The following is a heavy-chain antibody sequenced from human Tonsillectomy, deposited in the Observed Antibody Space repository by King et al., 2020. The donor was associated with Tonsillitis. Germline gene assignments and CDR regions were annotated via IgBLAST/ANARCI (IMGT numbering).Heavy chain of an antibody. Sequence: QLVQSGGGLVQPGGSLRLSCAASGFTFSNFAMSWVRQAPGKGLGWVSDISDRGVRTYYADSVKGRFTISRDNSKNTLFLQMNSLRAEDTAVYYCTDYGSWSYISEYWGQGTLVTVSS. V-gene: IGHV3-23*04. CDR2: ISDRGVRT. CDR3: TDYGSWSYISEY. D-gene: IGHD3-10*01. J-gene: IGHJ4*02. CDR1: GFTFSNFA.